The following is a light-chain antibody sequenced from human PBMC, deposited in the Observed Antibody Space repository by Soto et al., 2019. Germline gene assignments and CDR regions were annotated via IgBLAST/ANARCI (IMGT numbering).Light chain of an antibody. J-gene: IGKJ4*01. CDR1: ENIVTH. CDR3: QQTYRPPLT. CDR2: GAS. V-gene: IGKV1-39*01. Sequence: DIQMTQSPHSLSASLRDRVTITCRASENIVTHLNWYQQRPGKAPKVLIYGASNLQPGVPSRFSGSGSGTDFILTISSLQPEDFASYYCQQTYRPPLTFGAGTKVEIK.